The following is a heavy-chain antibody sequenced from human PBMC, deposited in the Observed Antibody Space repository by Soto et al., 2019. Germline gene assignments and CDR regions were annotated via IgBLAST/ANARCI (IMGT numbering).Heavy chain of an antibody. J-gene: IGHJ5*02. Sequence: PGGSLRLSCAASGFTFGTTYMSWVRQAPGEGLEWVSTIDGSGGITYYADSVKGRFTISRDNSRNTVYLQMNSLRGDDTALYYCVKNSGWFNTWGQGALVTVSS. CDR3: VKNSGWFNT. CDR1: GFTFGTTY. V-gene: IGHV3-23*01. D-gene: IGHD3-10*01. CDR2: IDGSGGIT.